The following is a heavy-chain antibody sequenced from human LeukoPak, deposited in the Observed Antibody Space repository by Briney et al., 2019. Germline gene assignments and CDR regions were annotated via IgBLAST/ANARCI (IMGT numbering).Heavy chain of an antibody. Sequence: PSETLSLTCAVYIDSFSNYHWNWIRQPPGKGLEWIGEINHSGSTNYNPSLKSRVTISVDTSKNQFSLKLSSVTAADTAVYYCASEYSSSSGGHAFDIWGQGTMVTVSS. V-gene: IGHV4-34*01. D-gene: IGHD6-6*01. CDR1: IDSFSNYH. CDR3: ASEYSSSSGGHAFDI. J-gene: IGHJ3*02. CDR2: INHSGST.